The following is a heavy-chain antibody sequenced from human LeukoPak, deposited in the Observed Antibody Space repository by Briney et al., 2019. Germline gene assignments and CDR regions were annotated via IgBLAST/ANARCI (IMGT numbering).Heavy chain of an antibody. V-gene: IGHV1-58*01. CDR1: GFTFTSSA. CDR2: IVVGSGNT. Sequence: ASVKVSCKASGFTFTSSAVQWVRQARGQRLEWIGWIVVGSGNTNYAQKFQERVTITRDMSTSTAYMELSSLRSEDTAVYYCAADGLTIFGVVIQEPNYSMDVWGQGTTVTVSS. CDR3: AADGLTIFGVVIQEPNYSMDV. J-gene: IGHJ6*02. D-gene: IGHD3-3*01.